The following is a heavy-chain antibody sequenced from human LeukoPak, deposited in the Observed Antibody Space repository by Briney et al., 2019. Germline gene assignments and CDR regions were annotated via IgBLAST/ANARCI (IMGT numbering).Heavy chain of an antibody. CDR1: GFTFSSYG. D-gene: IGHD3-10*01. J-gene: IGHJ4*02. V-gene: IGHV3-30*02. CDR2: IRSDGSNK. Sequence: PGGSLRLSCAASGFTFSSYGMHWVRQAPGKGLEWVAFIRSDGSNKYYADSVRGRFTISRDNSKNTLYLQMNSLRAEDTAVYYCAKISDRSGGYRPFDSWGQGTLVPVSP. CDR3: AKISDRSGGYRPFDS.